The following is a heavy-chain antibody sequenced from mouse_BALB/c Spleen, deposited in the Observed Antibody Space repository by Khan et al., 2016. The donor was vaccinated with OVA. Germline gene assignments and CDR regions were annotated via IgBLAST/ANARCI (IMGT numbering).Heavy chain of an antibody. CDR1: GFSLTNYG. CDR2: IWSDGST. Sequence: VQLQESGPGLVAPSQSLSITCTISGFSLTNYGVHWVRQPPGKGLEWLVVIWSDGSTTYNSALKSRLTITKDNSKSQVFLEMNSLQTDDTAIYFCARQPYYHYNVMDNLGQGTSVTVSS. J-gene: IGHJ4*01. CDR3: ARQPYYHYNVMDN. V-gene: IGHV2-6-1*01. D-gene: IGHD2-4*01.